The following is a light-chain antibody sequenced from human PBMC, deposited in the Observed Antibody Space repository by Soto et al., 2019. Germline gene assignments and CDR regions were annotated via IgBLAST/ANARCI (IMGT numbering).Light chain of an antibody. Sequence: IQLTQSPSSLSASVGDRVTITCRASQGISSYLAWYQQKPGKAPKLLIYAASTLQSGVPSRFSGSGSGTDFTPTISCLQSEDFATYYCQQYYSYPRTFGQGTKV. J-gene: IGKJ1*01. V-gene: IGKV1-9*01. CDR2: AAS. CDR3: QQYYSYPRT. CDR1: QGISSY.